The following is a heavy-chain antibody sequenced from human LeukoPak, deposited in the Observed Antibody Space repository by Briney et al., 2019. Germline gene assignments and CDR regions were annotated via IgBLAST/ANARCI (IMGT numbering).Heavy chain of an antibody. J-gene: IGHJ6*03. CDR2: ISGSGGST. CDR1: VFTFSSYA. D-gene: IGHD6-13*01. CDR3: AKDHIAAAIYYYYYMDV. V-gene: IGHV3-23*01. Sequence: GGSLRLSCAASVFTFSSYAMSWVRQAPGKGLEWVSAISGSGGSTYYADSVKGRFTISRDNSKNTLYLQMNSLRAEDTAVYYCAKDHIAAAIYYYYYMDVWGKGTTVTVSS.